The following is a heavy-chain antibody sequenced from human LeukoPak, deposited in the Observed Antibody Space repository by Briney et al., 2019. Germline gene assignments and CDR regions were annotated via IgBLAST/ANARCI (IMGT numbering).Heavy chain of an antibody. CDR2: ISWNSGSI. CDR3: AKAPSSGWYDY. J-gene: IGHJ4*02. CDR1: GSTFDDYA. Sequence: PGGSLRLSCAASGSTFDDYAMHWVRQAPGKGLEWVSGISWNSGSIGYADSVKGRFTISRDNAKNSLYLQMNSLRAEDTALYYCAKAPSSGWYDYWGQGTLVTVSS. V-gene: IGHV3-9*01. D-gene: IGHD6-19*01.